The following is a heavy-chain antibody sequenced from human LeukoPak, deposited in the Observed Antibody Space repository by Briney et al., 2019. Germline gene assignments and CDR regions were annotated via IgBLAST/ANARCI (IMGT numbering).Heavy chain of an antibody. CDR2: IYSGGST. CDR1: GFTVSSNY. D-gene: IGHD5-18*01. Sequence: GSLRLSCAASGFTVSSNYMSWVRQAPGKGLEWVSVIYSGGSTYYADSVKGRFTISRDNSKNTLDLQMNSLRAEDTAVYYCARGSGYTNAFFDYWGQGTLVTVSS. CDR3: ARGSGYTNAFFDY. V-gene: IGHV3-66*01. J-gene: IGHJ4*02.